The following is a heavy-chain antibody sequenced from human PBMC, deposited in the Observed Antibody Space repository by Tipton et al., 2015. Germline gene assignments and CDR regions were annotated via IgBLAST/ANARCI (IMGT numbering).Heavy chain of an antibody. CDR1: GDSMSRYF. J-gene: IGHJ4*02. Sequence: TLSLTCTVSGDSMSRYFWHWVRQSPGKGLEWIGSISHSGNTYYNPSLKSRVTMSRDTSKNQFSLKLTSVTAADTAVYYCACQDYDSLTRDYQTVDYWGQGTLVTVSS. CDR3: ACQDYDSLTRDYQTVDY. V-gene: IGHV4-59*04. CDR2: ISHSGNT. D-gene: IGHD3-9*01.